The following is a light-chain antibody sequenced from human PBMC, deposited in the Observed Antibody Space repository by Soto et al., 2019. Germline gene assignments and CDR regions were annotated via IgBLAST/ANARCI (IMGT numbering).Light chain of an antibody. CDR3: SSYTSSSGLHVV. CDR1: SSDIGAYNY. CDR2: EVS. J-gene: IGLJ2*01. V-gene: IGLV2-14*01. Sequence: QSVLTQPASVSGSPGQSITISCTGTSSDIGAYNYVSWYQQHPGKAPKLMIYEVSNRPSGVSNRFSGSKSGNTASLTISGLRAEDEADYDCSSYTSSSGLHVVFGGGTKVTVL.